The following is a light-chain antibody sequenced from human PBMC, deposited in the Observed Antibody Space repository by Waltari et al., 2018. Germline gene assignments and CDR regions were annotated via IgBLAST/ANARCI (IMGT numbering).Light chain of an antibody. V-gene: IGLV2-14*01. Sequence: QSALTQPASVSGSPGQSITIPCTGTNGDIGIYNYVSWYQQPPSQAPKLIIYEVNNRPSGVSNRFSGSKSGNTASLTISGLQPEDEADYYCTSFTTIGIPLVFGGGTKLTVL. J-gene: IGLJ3*02. CDR1: NGDIGIYNY. CDR3: TSFTTIGIPLV. CDR2: EVN.